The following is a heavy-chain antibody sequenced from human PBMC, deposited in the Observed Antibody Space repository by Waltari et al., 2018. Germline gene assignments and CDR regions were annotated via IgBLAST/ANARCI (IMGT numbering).Heavy chain of an antibody. Sequence: QVQLQESGPGLVKPSETLSLTCTVSGGSISSYYWRWIRQPAGKGLEWIGRIYTSGSTNYNPSLKSRVTMSVDTSKNQFSLKLSSVTAADTAVYYCASRAYCSSTSCYEDAFDIWGQGTMVTVSS. J-gene: IGHJ3*02. D-gene: IGHD2-2*01. CDR1: GGSISSYY. CDR3: ASRAYCSSTSCYEDAFDI. CDR2: IYTSGST. V-gene: IGHV4-4*07.